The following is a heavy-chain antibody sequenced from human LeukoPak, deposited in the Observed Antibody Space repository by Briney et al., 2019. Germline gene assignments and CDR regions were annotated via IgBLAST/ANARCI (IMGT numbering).Heavy chain of an antibody. D-gene: IGHD6-6*01. Sequence: GSLRLSCAASGFAFSIYVMSWVRQAPAMGLEWVSSISGGGGGTYYADSVKGCFTISRDNAKNTLYLQMNSLRAEDTAVYYCAKEDRSSSRSYFAYWGQGALVTVSS. CDR2: ISGGGGGT. V-gene: IGHV3-23*01. CDR1: GFAFSIYV. CDR3: AKEDRSSSRSYFAY. J-gene: IGHJ4*02.